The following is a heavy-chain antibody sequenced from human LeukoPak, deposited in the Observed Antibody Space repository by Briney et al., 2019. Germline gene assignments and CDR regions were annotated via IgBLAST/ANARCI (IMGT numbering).Heavy chain of an antibody. CDR2: ISSSGSNI. Sequence: PGGSLRLSCAASGFTCSGYYMSWIRQAPGKGREGVSYISSSGSNIYYAASVRCRFTISRDHAKNSLYLQMISLRAEDTAVYYCARDPVEISYDYWGQGTLVTVSS. CDR3: ARDPVEISYDY. V-gene: IGHV3-11*04. D-gene: IGHD5-24*01. CDR1: GFTCSGYY. J-gene: IGHJ4*02.